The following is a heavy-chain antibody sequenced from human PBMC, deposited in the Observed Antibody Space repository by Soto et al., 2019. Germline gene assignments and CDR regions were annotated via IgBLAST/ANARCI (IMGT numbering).Heavy chain of an antibody. V-gene: IGHV4-34*01. CDR1: GGSFSGYY. D-gene: IGHD3-10*01. J-gene: IGHJ6*02. CDR3: ARGDNGSGSYSFYYYYYGMDV. CDR2: INHSGST. Sequence: SETLSLTCAVYGGSFSGYYWSWIRQPPGKGLEWIGEINHSGSTNYNPSLKSRVTISVDTSKNQFSLKLSSVTAADTAVYYCARGDNGSGSYSFYYYYYGMDVWGQGTTVTVSS.